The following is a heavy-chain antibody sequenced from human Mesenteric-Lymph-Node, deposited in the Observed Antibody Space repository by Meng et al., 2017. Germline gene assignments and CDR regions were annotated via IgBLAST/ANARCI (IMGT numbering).Heavy chain of an antibody. Sequence: QVQLQQWGAGLLKPSETLSLTCAVDGGSFSGYYWSWIRQPPGKGLEWIGEINHSGSTNYNPSLKSRVTISVDTSKNQFSLKLSSVTAADTAVYYCARTIGGADIVVVPAAYYFDYLGQGTLVTVSS. CDR3: ARTIGGADIVVVPAAYYFDY. CDR2: INHSGST. J-gene: IGHJ4*02. D-gene: IGHD2-2*01. V-gene: IGHV4-34*01. CDR1: GGSFSGYY.